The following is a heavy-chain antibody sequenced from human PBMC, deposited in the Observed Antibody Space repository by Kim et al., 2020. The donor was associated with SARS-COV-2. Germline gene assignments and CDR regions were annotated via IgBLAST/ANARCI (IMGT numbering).Heavy chain of an antibody. CDR1: GFTFSNAW. CDR3: TTDQGLMDPMSGGMDV. D-gene: IGHD3-10*01. CDR2: IKSKTDGGTT. J-gene: IGHJ6*02. Sequence: GGSLRLSCAASGFTFSNAWMSWVRQAPGKGLEWVGRIKSKTDGGTTDYAAPVKGRFTISRDDSKNTLYLQMNSLKTEDTAVYYCTTDQGLMDPMSGGMDVWGQGTTVTVSS. V-gene: IGHV3-15*01.